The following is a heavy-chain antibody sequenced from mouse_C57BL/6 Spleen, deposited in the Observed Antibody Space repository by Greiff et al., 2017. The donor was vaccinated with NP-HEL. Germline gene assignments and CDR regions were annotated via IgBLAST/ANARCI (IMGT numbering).Heavy chain of an antibody. D-gene: IGHD2-4*01. CDR1: GYTFTRYW. Sequence: QVQLQQPGAELVRPGSSVKLSCKASGYTFTRYWMHWVKQRPIQGLEWIGNIDPSDSETHYNQKFKDKATLTVDKSSSTAYMQLSSLTSEDSAVYYCASYDYDEGAWFAYWGQGTLVTVSA. CDR3: ASYDYDEGAWFAY. CDR2: IDPSDSET. J-gene: IGHJ3*01. V-gene: IGHV1-52*01.